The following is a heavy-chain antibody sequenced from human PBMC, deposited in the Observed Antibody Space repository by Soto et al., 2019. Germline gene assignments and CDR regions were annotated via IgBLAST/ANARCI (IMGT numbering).Heavy chain of an antibody. CDR2: IIPIFGTA. V-gene: IGHV1-69*06. J-gene: IGHJ4*02. Sequence: SVKVSCKASGGTFSSYAISWVRQAPGQGLEWMGGIIPIFGTANYAQKFQGRVTITADKSTSTAYMELSSLRSEDTAVYYCASGKLYSSSWYIYYFDYWGQGTMVTV. CDR3: ASGKLYSSSWYIYYFDY. D-gene: IGHD6-13*01. CDR1: GGTFSSYA.